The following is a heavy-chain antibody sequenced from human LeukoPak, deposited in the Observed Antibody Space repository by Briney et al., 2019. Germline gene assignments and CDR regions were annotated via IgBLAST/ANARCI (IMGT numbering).Heavy chain of an antibody. J-gene: IGHJ6*02. CDR3: AKTGDPYYGSGSYGMDV. CDR2: IDPSDSYT. CDR1: GYSFTSYW. V-gene: IGHV5-10-1*01. D-gene: IGHD3-10*01. Sequence: GESLKISCKGSGYSFTSYWITWVRQMPGKGVGWMGRIDPSDSYTDYSPSFQGHVTISADKSISTAYLQWSSLKASDTAMYYCAKTGDPYYGSGSYGMDVWGQGTTVTVSS.